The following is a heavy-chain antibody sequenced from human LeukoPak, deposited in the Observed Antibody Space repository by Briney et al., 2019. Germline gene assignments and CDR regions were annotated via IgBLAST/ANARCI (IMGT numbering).Heavy chain of an antibody. CDR3: ARVVVAATPSPWFDP. CDR2: IYYSGST. V-gene: IGHV4-39*07. D-gene: IGHD2-15*01. J-gene: IGHJ5*02. CDR1: GGSISSSSYY. Sequence: SETLSLTCTVSGGSISSSSYYWGWIRQPPGKGLEWIGYIYYSGSTYYNPSLKSRVTISVDTSKNQFSLKLSSVTAADTAVYYCARVVVAATPSPWFDPWGQGTLVTVSS.